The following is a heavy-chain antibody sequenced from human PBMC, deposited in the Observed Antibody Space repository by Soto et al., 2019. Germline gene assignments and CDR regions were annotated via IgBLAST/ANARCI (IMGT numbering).Heavy chain of an antibody. Sequence: EVQLLESGGGLVQPGGSLRLSCAASGFTFSSYAMSWVRQAPGKGLEWVSAISGSGGSTYYADSVKGRFTISRDNSKNTLYRQMNSLRDEDTAVYYCAKGLTAMVRGVTRGGMDVWGQGTTVTVSS. J-gene: IGHJ6*02. CDR2: ISGSGGST. V-gene: IGHV3-23*01. CDR1: GFTFSSYA. CDR3: AKGLTAMVRGVTRGGMDV. D-gene: IGHD3-10*01.